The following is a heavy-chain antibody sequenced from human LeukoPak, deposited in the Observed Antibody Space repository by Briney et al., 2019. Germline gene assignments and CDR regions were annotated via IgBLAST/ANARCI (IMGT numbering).Heavy chain of an antibody. V-gene: IGHV3-9*01. CDR2: ISWNSGSI. CDR1: GFTFDDYA. D-gene: IGHD3-16*01. Sequence: GGSLRLSCAASGFTFDDYAMHWVRQAPGKGLEWVSGISWNSGSIGYADSVKGRFTISRDNAKNSLYLQMNSLRAEDTALYYCAKVGSRAFLSYFDYWGQGTLVTVSS. J-gene: IGHJ4*02. CDR3: AKVGSRAFLSYFDY.